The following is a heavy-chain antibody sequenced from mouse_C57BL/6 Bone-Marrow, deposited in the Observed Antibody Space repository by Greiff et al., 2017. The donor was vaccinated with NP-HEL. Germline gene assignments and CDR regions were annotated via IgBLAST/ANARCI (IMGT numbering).Heavy chain of an antibody. CDR3: AREGYYGSSSYYFDY. J-gene: IGHJ2*01. V-gene: IGHV1-59*01. CDR2: IDPSDSYT. CDR1: GYTFTSYW. Sequence: VQLQQPGAELVRPGTSVKLSCKASGYTFTSYWMPWVKQRPGQGLEWIGVIDPSDSYTNYNQKFKGKATFTVDTSASTAYMQLSSLTSEDAAVYYWAREGYYGSSSYYFDYWGQGTTLTVSS. D-gene: IGHD1-1*01.